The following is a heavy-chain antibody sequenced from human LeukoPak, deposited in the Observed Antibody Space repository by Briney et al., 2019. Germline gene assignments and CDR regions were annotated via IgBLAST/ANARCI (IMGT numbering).Heavy chain of an antibody. V-gene: IGHV3-21*01. Sequence: GGSLRLSCAASGFTFSSYSVNWVRQAPGKGLEWVSSISSSSSYIYYADSVKGRFTISRDNAKNSLYLQMNSLRAEDTAVYYCARVSPPEYYYGSGSYYKSYNYWGQGTLVTVSS. CDR3: ARVSPPEYYYGSGSYYKSYNY. J-gene: IGHJ4*02. CDR1: GFTFSSYS. CDR2: ISSSSSYI. D-gene: IGHD3-10*01.